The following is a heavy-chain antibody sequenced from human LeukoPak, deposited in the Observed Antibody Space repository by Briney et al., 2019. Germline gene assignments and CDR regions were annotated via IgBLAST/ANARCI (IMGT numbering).Heavy chain of an antibody. J-gene: IGHJ4*02. V-gene: IGHV3-23*01. Sequence: GGSLRLSCAASGFTFSRYAMSWVRQAPGKGLDWVSAISGSGGSTYYADSVKGRFTISRDNAKNSLSLQMNNLSVDDTAVYYCVRARFTTFVYYWGQGTLVTVSS. D-gene: IGHD1-1*01. CDR2: ISGSGGST. CDR1: GFTFSRYA. CDR3: VRARFTTFVYY.